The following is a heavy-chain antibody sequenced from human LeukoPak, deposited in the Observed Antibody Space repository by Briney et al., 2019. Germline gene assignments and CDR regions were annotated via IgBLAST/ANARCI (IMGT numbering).Heavy chain of an antibody. Sequence: GGSLRLSCAASGFTFSNYAMTWVRQAPGKGLEWVSTISRTSDTTYYADSVKGRFTISRDNSKNTLYLQMNSLRAEDTAIYYCARTAEMSTMDWGQGTLVTVSS. D-gene: IGHD5-24*01. CDR2: ISRTSDTT. CDR1: GFTFSNYA. V-gene: IGHV3-23*01. J-gene: IGHJ4*02. CDR3: ARTAEMSTMD.